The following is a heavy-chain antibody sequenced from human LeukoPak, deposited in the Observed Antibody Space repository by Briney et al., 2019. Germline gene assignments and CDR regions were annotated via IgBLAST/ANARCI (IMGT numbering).Heavy chain of an antibody. CDR1: GGSFSGYY. CDR2: INHSGST. J-gene: IGHJ4*02. CDR3: ARGPDCSSTSCSKYYFDY. D-gene: IGHD2-2*01. Sequence: SETLSLTCAVYGGSFSGYYWSWIRQPPGKGLEWIGEINHSGSTNYNPSLKSRVTISVDTSKNQCSMKLSSVTAADTAVYYCARGPDCSSTSCSKYYFDYWGQGTLVTVSS. V-gene: IGHV4-34*01.